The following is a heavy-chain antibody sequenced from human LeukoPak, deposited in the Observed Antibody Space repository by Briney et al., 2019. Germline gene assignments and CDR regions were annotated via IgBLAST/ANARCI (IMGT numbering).Heavy chain of an antibody. D-gene: IGHD1/OR15-1a*01. CDR2: IKPGGGEN. V-gene: IGHV3-7*01. CDR3: ATNWNKGAVDY. Sequence: PGGSLRLSCAASGFTFSSYWMSWVRQAPGKGLEWVANIKPGGGENYYVDSVKGRVTISRDNAKNSLYLQMNSLRAEGTAVYYCATNWNKGAVDYWGQGTLVTVSS. CDR1: GFTFSSYW. J-gene: IGHJ4*02.